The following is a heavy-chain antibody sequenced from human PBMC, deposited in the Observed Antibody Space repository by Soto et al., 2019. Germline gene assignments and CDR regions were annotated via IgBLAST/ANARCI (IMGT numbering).Heavy chain of an antibody. CDR3: AKDKLGSSSGGGFDY. J-gene: IGHJ4*02. Sequence: VQLVESGGGLVQPGRSLRLSCAASGFTFDDYAMHWVRQAPGKGLEWVSGISWNSGSIGYADSVKGRFTISRDNAKNSLYLQMNSLRAEDTALYYCAKDKLGSSSGGGFDYWGQGTLVTVSS. CDR1: GFTFDDYA. V-gene: IGHV3-9*01. D-gene: IGHD6-13*01. CDR2: ISWNSGSI.